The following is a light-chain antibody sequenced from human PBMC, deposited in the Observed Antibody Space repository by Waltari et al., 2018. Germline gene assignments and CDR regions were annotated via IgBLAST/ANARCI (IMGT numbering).Light chain of an antibody. CDR3: QQYYSTPYS. CDR1: QSVLYSSNNKNC. J-gene: IGKJ2*03. V-gene: IGKV4-1*01. Sequence: DIVMTQSPDSLAVSLGERATINCKSSQSVLYSSNNKNCLGWYQQKPGKPPKLLIYWASTRESGVPDRFSGSGSGTDFTLTISSLQAEDVAVYYCQQYYSTPYSFGQGTKLEIK. CDR2: WAS.